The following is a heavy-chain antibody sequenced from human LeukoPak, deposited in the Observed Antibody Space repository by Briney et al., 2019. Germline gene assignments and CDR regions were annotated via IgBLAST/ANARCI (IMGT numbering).Heavy chain of an antibody. J-gene: IGHJ4*02. Sequence: GASVKVSCKASGYTFTSYYMHWVRQAPGQGLEWMGIINPSGGSTGYAQRFRGRVTMTRDTSTSTVYMELSSLRSEDTAVYYCAREGSHRLILDYWGQGTLVTVSS. CDR3: AREGSHRLILDY. CDR2: INPSGGST. V-gene: IGHV1-46*01. CDR1: GYTFTSYY. D-gene: IGHD1-14*01.